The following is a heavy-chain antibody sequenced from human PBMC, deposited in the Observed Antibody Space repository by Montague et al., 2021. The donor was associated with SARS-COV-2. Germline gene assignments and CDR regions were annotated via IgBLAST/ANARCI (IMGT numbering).Heavy chain of an antibody. CDR3: ERTRVESRGYYIPPFDY. V-gene: IGHV4-61*01. CDR1: GGSVSSGSYF. Sequence: SETLSLTCTVSGGSVSSGSYFWNWIRQPPGKGLDWIGYKYYSGSTNYXXXLESRVTISVDKSKNQFSLKLTSVTAADTAVYYCERTRVESRGYYIPPFDYWGQGTLVTVSS. CDR2: KYYSGST. D-gene: IGHD3-22*01. J-gene: IGHJ4*02.